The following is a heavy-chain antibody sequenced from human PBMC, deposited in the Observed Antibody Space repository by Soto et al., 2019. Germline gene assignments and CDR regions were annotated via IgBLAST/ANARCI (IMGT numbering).Heavy chain of an antibody. J-gene: IGHJ6*02. Sequence: QVQLVQSGAEVKKPGSSVKVSCKASGGTFSSYAISWVRQAPGQGLEWMGGIIPIFGTVNYAQKFQGRVTITADKSTSTAYMELSSLRSEDTAVYYCARGCSGGSCYYYYYGMDVWGQGTTVTVSS. CDR1: GGTFSSYA. CDR3: ARGCSGGSCYYYYYGMDV. CDR2: IIPIFGTV. V-gene: IGHV1-69*06. D-gene: IGHD2-15*01.